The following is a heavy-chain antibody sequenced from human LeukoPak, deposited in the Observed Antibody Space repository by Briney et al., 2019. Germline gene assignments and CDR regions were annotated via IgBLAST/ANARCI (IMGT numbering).Heavy chain of an antibody. CDR3: ARDYPSSWDPHYMDV. D-gene: IGHD6-13*01. CDR2: ISAYNGNT. CDR1: GYTFTTYG. V-gene: IGHV1-18*01. Sequence: ASVKVSSKASGYTFTTYGISWVRQAPGQGLEWMGWISAYNGNTNYAQKLQGRVTMTTDTSTSTAYMELRSLRSDDTAVYYCARDYPSSWDPHYMDVWGKGTTVTISS. J-gene: IGHJ6*03.